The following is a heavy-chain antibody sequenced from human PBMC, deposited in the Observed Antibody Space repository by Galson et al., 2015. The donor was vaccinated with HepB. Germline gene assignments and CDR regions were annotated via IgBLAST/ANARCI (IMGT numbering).Heavy chain of an antibody. J-gene: IGHJ4*02. Sequence: SLRLSCAASGFTFNKYWMRWVRQAPGKGLVWVSRITSDGTITRYADSVKGRFTISRDNAKNMLYLQMNSLRTEDTAIYYCARDLGSARERDYWGQGTLVTVSS. CDR3: ARDLGSARERDY. CDR1: GFTFNKYW. CDR2: ITSDGTIT. D-gene: IGHD6-19*01. V-gene: IGHV3-74*01.